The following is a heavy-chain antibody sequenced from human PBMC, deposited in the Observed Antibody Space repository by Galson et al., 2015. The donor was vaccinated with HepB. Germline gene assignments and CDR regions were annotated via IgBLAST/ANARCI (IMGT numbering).Heavy chain of an antibody. Sequence: SVKVSCKASGYTFTNFYIHWVRQVPGQGPECMGWVNPNSGATTYTPKFQDRLTMTRDTSLRTVYMELNSLTPDDTADYYCASDLYDISTGSRLREYNHFGMCVWGQGTTVTVSS. D-gene: IGHD3-9*01. CDR1: GYTFTNFY. J-gene: IGHJ6*02. CDR2: VNPNSGAT. CDR3: ASDLYDISTGSRLREYNHFGMCV. V-gene: IGHV1-2*02.